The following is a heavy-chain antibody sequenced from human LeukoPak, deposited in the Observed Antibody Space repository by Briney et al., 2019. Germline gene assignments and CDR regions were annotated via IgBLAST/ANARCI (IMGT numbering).Heavy chain of an antibody. D-gene: IGHD2-2*01. CDR2: IYYIGST. CDR3: ARPYGSSTSCPFDY. J-gene: IGHJ4*02. V-gene: IGHV4-39*01. Sequence: SETLCPTCTVSGGSISSSPYYWGWIRQGTAKGLGWIGTIYYIGSTYHNPSLTSRVTISVDTSKNQFSLNLSSVTAADTAVYYCARPYGSSTSCPFDYWGQGSLVTVCS. CDR1: GGSISSSPYY.